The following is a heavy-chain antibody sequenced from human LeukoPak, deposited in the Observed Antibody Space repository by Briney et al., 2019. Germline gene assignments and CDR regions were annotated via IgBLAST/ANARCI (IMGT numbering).Heavy chain of an antibody. Sequence: GGSLRLSCAASGFTFSSYSMNWVRQAPGKGLEWVSYISSSGSTIYYADSVKGRFTISRDNAKNLLYLQMNSLRAEDTAVYYCAELGITMIGGVWGKGTTVTISS. D-gene: IGHD3-10*02. V-gene: IGHV3-48*04. CDR3: AELGITMIGGV. CDR1: GFTFSSYS. CDR2: ISSSGSTI. J-gene: IGHJ6*04.